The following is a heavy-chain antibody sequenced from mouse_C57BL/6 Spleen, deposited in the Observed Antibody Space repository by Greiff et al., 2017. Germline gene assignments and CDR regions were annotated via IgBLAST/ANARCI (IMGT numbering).Heavy chain of an antibody. CDR2: ISGGGGNT. Sequence: EVKLVESGGGLVKPGGSLKLSCAASGFTFSSYTMSWVRQTPEKRLEWVATISGGGGNTYYPDSVKGRFTISRDNAKNTLYLQLSSLRSEDTALYYCAGQGYYYGSSSHYFDYWGQGTTLTVSS. CDR3: AGQGYYYGSSSHYFDY. D-gene: IGHD1-1*01. J-gene: IGHJ2*01. V-gene: IGHV5-9*01. CDR1: GFTFSSYT.